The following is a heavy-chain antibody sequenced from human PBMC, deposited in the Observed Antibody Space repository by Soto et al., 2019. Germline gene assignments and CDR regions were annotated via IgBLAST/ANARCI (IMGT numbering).Heavy chain of an antibody. V-gene: IGHV3-23*01. D-gene: IGHD6-19*01. CDR1: GFTFSSYA. CDR2: ISGSGGST. Sequence: GGSPRLSCAASGFTFSSYAMSWVRQAPGKGLEWVSAISGSGGSTYYADSVKGRFTISRDNSKNTLYLQMNSLRAEDTAVYYCAKGPASPYSSGWYGYWGQGTLVTVSS. J-gene: IGHJ4*02. CDR3: AKGPASPYSSGWYGY.